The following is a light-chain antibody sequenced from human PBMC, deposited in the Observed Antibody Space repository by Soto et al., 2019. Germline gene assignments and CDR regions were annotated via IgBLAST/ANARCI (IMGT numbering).Light chain of an antibody. Sequence: DIQMTQSPSSLSASLGDRVTITCRASRTIDNYLNWYQQKPGRAPELLVYATSSLQSGVQSRFTGGGSGTHFTLTIRGLQPEDFATYFCKQSYNTPITFGQGTRLEI. CDR3: KQSYNTPIT. V-gene: IGKV1-39*01. J-gene: IGKJ5*01. CDR1: RTIDNY. CDR2: ATS.